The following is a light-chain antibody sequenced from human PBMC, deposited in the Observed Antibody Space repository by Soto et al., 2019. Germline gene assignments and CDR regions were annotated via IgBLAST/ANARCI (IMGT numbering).Light chain of an antibody. J-gene: IGLJ2*01. V-gene: IGLV1-44*01. CDR1: SSNIGSNT. Sequence: QLVLTQPPSASGTPGQTVTISCSGSSSNIGSNTVCWYQHLPGTAPKLLIYSYNQRPSGVPDRFFGSKSGTSASLAISGLQSEDEADYYCAAWDDSLSGVVFGGGTQLTVL. CDR2: SYN. CDR3: AAWDDSLSGVV.